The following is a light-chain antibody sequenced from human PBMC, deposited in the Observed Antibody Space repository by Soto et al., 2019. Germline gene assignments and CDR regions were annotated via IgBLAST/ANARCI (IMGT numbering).Light chain of an antibody. V-gene: IGLV6-57*02. CDR3: QSYDRSNQVV. Sequence: FMLTQPHSVSESPGKTVTISCTGSSGSIATNYVQWYQQRPGSAPTTVIYEDNQRPSGVPDRFSGSIDSSSNSASLTISGLKTEDEADYYCQSYDRSNQVVFGGGTKLTVL. J-gene: IGLJ2*01. CDR1: SGSIATNY. CDR2: EDN.